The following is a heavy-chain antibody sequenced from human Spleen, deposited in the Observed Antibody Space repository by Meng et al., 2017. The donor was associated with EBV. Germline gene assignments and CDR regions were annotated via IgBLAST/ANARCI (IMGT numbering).Heavy chain of an antibody. V-gene: IGHV4-34*01. CDR1: GGSFSDYY. CDR2: INHGGST. CDR3: ARDGGYASGTYYPIDP. J-gene: IGHJ5*02. D-gene: IGHD3-10*01. Sequence: QVQRQQWGAGLLKPSETRSLPCSVYGGSFSDYYWTWIRQPPGKGLEWIGEINHGGSTSYNPSLKSRVTISVDTSKNQFSLNLRSVTAADTAVYYCARDGGYASGTYYPIDPWGQGTLVTVSS.